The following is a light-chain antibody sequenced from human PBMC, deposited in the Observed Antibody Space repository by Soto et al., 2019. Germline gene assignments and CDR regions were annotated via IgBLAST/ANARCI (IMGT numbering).Light chain of an antibody. CDR3: QRCSNPST. J-gene: IGKJ5*01. CDR1: QSVVRC. V-gene: IGKV3-11*01. CDR2: DAS. Sequence: EIVLTHSPATLSLSPGDRATLSFRSSQSVVRCLALYQQKPGQAPTLLIYDASSLASGIPARFSVSGSGTDSPPTISRLPDEDFAVYYRQRCSNPSTFGQGTQLDIK.